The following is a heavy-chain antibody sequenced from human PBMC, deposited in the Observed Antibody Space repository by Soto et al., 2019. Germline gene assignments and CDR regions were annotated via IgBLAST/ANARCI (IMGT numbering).Heavy chain of an antibody. CDR3: ARQSGSGSQYYYYYYMDV. D-gene: IGHD3-10*01. CDR2: IWYDGSNK. J-gene: IGHJ6*03. V-gene: IGHV3-33*01. Sequence: GGSLRLSCAASGFTFSSYGMHWVRQAPGKGLEWVAVIWYDGSNKYYADSVKGRFTISRDNSKNTLYLQMNSLRAEDTAVYYCARQSGSGSQYYYYYYMDVWGKGTTVTVSS. CDR1: GFTFSSYG.